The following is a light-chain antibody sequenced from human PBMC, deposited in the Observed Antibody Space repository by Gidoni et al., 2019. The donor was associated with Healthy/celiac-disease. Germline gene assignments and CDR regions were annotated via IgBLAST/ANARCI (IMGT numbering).Light chain of an antibody. Sequence: EIVMTQSPATLSVSPGERATLSCRASQRVSSNLAWYQQKPGQAPRLLIYGASTRATGIPARFRGSGSGTEFTLTISSLQSEDFAVYYCQQYNNWPYTFGQGTKLEIK. V-gene: IGKV3-15*01. J-gene: IGKJ2*01. CDR1: QRVSSN. CDR3: QQYNNWPYT. CDR2: GAS.